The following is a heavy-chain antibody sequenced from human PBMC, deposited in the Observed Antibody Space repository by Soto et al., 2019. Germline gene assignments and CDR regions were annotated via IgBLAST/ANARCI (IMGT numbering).Heavy chain of an antibody. CDR1: GFTFSSYW. V-gene: IGHV3-74*01. Sequence: EVPLVESGGGLVQPGGSLRLSCAASGFTFSSYWMHWVRQAPGKGLVWVSRINSDGSSTSYADSVKGRFTISRDNAKNTLYLQMNSLRAEDTAVYYCARERGKAAAVHFDDWGQGTLVTVSS. CDR2: INSDGSST. D-gene: IGHD6-13*01. CDR3: ARERGKAAAVHFDD. J-gene: IGHJ4*02.